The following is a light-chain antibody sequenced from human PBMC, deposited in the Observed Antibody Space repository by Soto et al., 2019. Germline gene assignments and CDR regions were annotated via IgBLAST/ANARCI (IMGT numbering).Light chain of an antibody. CDR1: SSNIGSNT. V-gene: IGLV1-44*01. CDR3: AAWDDSLEVV. CDR2: SNN. Sequence: QSVLTQPPSASGTPGQRVTISCSGSSSNIGSNTVNWYQQLPGTAPKLLIYSNNQRPSGVPDRFSGSKSGTSASLAISGLQSEDEADYYCAAWDDSLEVVFDGGTKLTVL. J-gene: IGLJ2*01.